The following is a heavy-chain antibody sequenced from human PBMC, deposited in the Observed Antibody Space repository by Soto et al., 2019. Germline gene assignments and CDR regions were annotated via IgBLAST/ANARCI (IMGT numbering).Heavy chain of an antibody. Sequence: QVQLVESGGGLVKPGGSLRLSCAASGFTFSDYYMSWIRQAPGKGLEWVSNINIRGSAIYYADSVKGRFTISRDNAKQSLYVQMNSLRAEDTAVYYCARELTRVSFDCWGRGPLVTASS. CDR1: GFTFSDYY. CDR2: INIRGSAI. D-gene: IGHD4-17*01. V-gene: IGHV3-11*01. J-gene: IGHJ4*02. CDR3: ARELTRVSFDC.